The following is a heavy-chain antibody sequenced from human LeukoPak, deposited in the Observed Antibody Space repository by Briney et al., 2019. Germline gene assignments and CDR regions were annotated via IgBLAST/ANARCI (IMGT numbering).Heavy chain of an antibody. CDR1: GGSMSSSF. V-gene: IGHV4-59*01. CDR2: IYHSGSA. Sequence: SETLSLTCTVSGGSMSSSFWSWIPQPPGKGLEWIGYIYHSGSASYNPSLKSRGTMSVDTSTLQFSLKMTSITTADTAVYYCARGSDTGMIGVFDYWGQGTLVTVSS. J-gene: IGHJ4*02. CDR3: ARGSDTGMIGVFDY. D-gene: IGHD3-22*01.